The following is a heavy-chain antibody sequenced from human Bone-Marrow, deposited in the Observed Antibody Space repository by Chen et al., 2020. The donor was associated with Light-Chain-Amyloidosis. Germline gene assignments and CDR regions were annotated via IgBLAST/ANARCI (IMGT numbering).Heavy chain of an antibody. D-gene: IGHD5-12*01. CDR3: ARRRDGYNFDY. CDR2: IYPDDSDA. V-gene: IGHV5-51*01. J-gene: IGHJ4*02. CDR1: GYTFPNYW. Sequence: EVQLEQSGPEVKKPGESLKISCKGSGYTFPNYWIGWVRQMPGKGLGWMGVIYPDDSDARYSPSLEGQVPISADKSITTAYLQWRSLKASDTAMYYCARRRDGYNFDYWGQGTLVTVSS.